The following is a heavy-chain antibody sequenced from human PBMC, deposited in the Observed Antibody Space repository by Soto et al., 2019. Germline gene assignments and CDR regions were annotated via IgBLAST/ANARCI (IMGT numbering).Heavy chain of an antibody. CDR1: GITFSKAW. D-gene: IGHD3-22*01. V-gene: IGHV3-15*01. CDR2: IKSKTDGGTT. J-gene: IGHJ4*02. Sequence: VQLVESGGGLVKPGGSLRLSCVASGITFSKAWMSWVRQAPGMGLEWVGRIKSKTDGGTTDYATPVKGRFTISRDDSKNTLYLQMYSLKTEDTAVYFCTTRLYYYNSSGYYYPDDYWGQGTLVTVSS. CDR3: TTRLYYYNSSGYYYPDDY.